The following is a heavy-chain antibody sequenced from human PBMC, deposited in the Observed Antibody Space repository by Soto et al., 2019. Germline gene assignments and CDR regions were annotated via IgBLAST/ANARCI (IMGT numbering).Heavy chain of an antibody. V-gene: IGHV5-51*01. CDR2: IYPGDSDT. Sequence: GESLKISCKGSGYSFTSYWIGWVRQMPGKGLEWMGIIYPGDSDTRYSPSFQGQVTISADKSISTAYLQWSSLKASDTAMYYCAGRGYDLDYYYYGMDVWGQGTTVTVSS. J-gene: IGHJ6*02. CDR3: AGRGYDLDYYYYGMDV. CDR1: GYSFTSYW. D-gene: IGHD5-12*01.